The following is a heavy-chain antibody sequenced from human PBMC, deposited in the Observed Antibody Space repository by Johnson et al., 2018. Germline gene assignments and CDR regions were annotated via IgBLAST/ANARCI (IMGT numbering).Heavy chain of an antibody. V-gene: IGHV3-30*18. CDR3: AKGGGGGSCYSFDTFDT. CDR1: GFTFSSYG. Sequence: QVQLVESGGGVVQPGRSLRLSCAASGFTFSSYGMHWVRQAPGKGLEWLAVISYDGSNNYSADSVKVRFTISMDNSKNTLYLQMNSLRAADTAGYYCAKGGGGGSCYSFDTFDTWGQGTMVTVSS. D-gene: IGHD2-15*01. J-gene: IGHJ3*02. CDR2: ISYDGSNN.